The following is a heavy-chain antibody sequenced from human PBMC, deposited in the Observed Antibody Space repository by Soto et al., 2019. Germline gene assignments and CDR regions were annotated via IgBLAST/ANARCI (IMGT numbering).Heavy chain of an antibody. V-gene: IGHV3-30*18. Sequence: QVQVVESGGGVVQPGRSLRLSCAASGFTFRGCGMHWVRQAPGKGLEWVAVISYDGSNEHYADSVKGRFTISRDNSKNAVYLQMTSVRDEDTAVYYCAKDYSSGWYYFDSWGQGALVTVSS. J-gene: IGHJ4*02. D-gene: IGHD6-19*01. CDR1: GFTFRGCG. CDR3: AKDYSSGWYYFDS. CDR2: ISYDGSNE.